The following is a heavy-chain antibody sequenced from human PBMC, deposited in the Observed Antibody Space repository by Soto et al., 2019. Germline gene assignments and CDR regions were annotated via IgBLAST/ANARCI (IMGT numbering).Heavy chain of an antibody. CDR1: NYPFTSYG. J-gene: IGHJ6*02. CDR2: ISAYNNNA. V-gene: IGHV1-18*01. Sequence: AASVKVSCKASNYPFTSYGFAWVRQAPGHGLQWLGRISAYNNNADYAQEFQGRITMTTDTSTRTAVMELSSLTSDDTGVYYCARDSNPFGVVIRSPEKQKYGMDVWGQGTTVTVSS. CDR3: ARDSNPFGVVIRSPEKQKYGMDV. D-gene: IGHD3-3*01.